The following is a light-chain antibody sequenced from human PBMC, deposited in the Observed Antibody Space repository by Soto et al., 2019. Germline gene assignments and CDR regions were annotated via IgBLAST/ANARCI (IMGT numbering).Light chain of an antibody. CDR2: GAS. CDR3: QQYKDWPTT. Sequence: EIVLTHTPGTLSLSPRERATLSCRASQSVTSSYLAWYQQKPGQAPRLLIYGASSRATGIPARFSGSGSGTEFILTISSLQSEDFAVYHCQQYKDWPTTFGQGTKVDIK. V-gene: IGKV3-15*01. CDR1: QSVTSSY. J-gene: IGKJ1*01.